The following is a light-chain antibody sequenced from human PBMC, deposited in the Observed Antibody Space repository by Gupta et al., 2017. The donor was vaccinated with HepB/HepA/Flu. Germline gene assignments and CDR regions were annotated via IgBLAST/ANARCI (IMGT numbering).Light chain of an antibody. CDR2: GNS. CDR3: QSYDSSLSGSYV. CDR1: SSNIGAGYD. Sequence: QSVLTQPPSVSGAPGQRVTIPCTGSSSNIGAGYDVHWYQQLPGTAPKLLIYGNSNRRSGVPDRFSGSKSGTSAALAITGLQAEDEADYYCQSYDSSLSGSYVFGTGTKVTVL. V-gene: IGLV1-40*01. J-gene: IGLJ1*01.